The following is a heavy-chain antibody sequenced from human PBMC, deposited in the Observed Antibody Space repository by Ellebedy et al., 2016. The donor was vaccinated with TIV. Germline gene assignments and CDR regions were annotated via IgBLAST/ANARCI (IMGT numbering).Heavy chain of an antibody. D-gene: IGHD3-10*01. CDR1: GFTFSSYW. CDR2: IKQDGSEK. Sequence: GESLKISCAASGFTFSSYWMSWVRQAPGKGLEWVANIKQDGSEKYYVDSVKGRFTISRDNAKNSLYLQMNSLRGEDTAVYYCATFSFGEGDYWGQGTLVTVSS. V-gene: IGHV3-7*02. J-gene: IGHJ4*02. CDR3: ATFSFGEGDY.